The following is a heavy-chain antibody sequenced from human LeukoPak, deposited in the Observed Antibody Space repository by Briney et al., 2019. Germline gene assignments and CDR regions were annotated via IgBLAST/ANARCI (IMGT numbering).Heavy chain of an antibody. CDR2: VYYSGST. Sequence: SETLSLTCTVYGGSISSGDYYWSWIRQPPGKGLEWIGYVYYSGSTYYNPSLNSRVAISVDTSRNQFSLKVSSVTAADTAVYYCARGVGNGSRTYEFFDYWGQGSLVTVSS. J-gene: IGHJ4*02. CDR3: ARGVGNGSRTYEFFDY. V-gene: IGHV4-30-4*01. CDR1: GGSISSGDYY. D-gene: IGHD3-10*01.